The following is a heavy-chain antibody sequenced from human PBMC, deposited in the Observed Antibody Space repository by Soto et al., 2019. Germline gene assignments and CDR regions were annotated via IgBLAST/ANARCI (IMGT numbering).Heavy chain of an antibody. J-gene: IGHJ4*02. V-gene: IGHV1-69*01. CDR2: IIPYYNTL. D-gene: IGHD6-13*01. CDR1: EGTFNSYA. Sequence: QAQVVQSGAEVRKPGSSVKLSCKASEGTFNSYAIAWVRQATRQGLEWMGGIIPYYNTLNYAQKFQDRVTITADDSTNTVYMELSSLRSDDTAVYFCASGASRWYPYFFDSWAQGTLVTVSS. CDR3: ASGASRWYPYFFDS.